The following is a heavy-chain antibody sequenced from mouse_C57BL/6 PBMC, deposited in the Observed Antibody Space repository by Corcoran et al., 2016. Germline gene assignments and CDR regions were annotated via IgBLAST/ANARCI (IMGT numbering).Heavy chain of an antibody. J-gene: IGHJ2*01. CDR1: GYTFTDYY. CDR3: ARGVLRFLDY. Sequence: QVQLKQSGAELVRPGASVKLSCKASGYTFTDYYINWVKQRPGQGLEWIARIYPGSGNTYYNEKFKGKATLTAEKSSSTAYMQLSSLTSEDSAVYFCARGVLRFLDYWGQGTTLTVSS. CDR2: IYPGSGNT. D-gene: IGHD1-1*01. V-gene: IGHV1-76*01.